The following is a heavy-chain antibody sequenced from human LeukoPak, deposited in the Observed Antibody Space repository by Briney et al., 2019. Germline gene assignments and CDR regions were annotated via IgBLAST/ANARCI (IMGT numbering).Heavy chain of an antibody. CDR3: ARGPKWTGSYYYFDD. Sequence: ASVKVSCKTSGYTFPSYDINWVRQATGQGLEWMGWMNPNSGNTGYTQKFQGGVTITRNTSITTAYMELSSLRSEDTAVYYCARGPKWTGSYYYFDDWGQGTLVTVSS. J-gene: IGHJ4*02. V-gene: IGHV1-8*01. CDR2: MNPNSGNT. D-gene: IGHD1-26*01. CDR1: GYTFPSYD.